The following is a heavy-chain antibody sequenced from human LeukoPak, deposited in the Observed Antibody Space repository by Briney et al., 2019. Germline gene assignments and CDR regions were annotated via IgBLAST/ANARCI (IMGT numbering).Heavy chain of an antibody. J-gene: IGHJ4*02. CDR2: IYYSGST. D-gene: IGHD4-17*01. V-gene: IGHV4-31*03. CDR3: ARLGDYGDYFDY. Sequence: SETLSLTCTVSGGSISSGGYYWSWIRQHPGKGLEWIGYIYYSGSTYYNPSLKSRVTISVDTSKNQFSLKLSSVTAADTAVYYCARLGDYGDYFDYWGQGTLVTVSS. CDR1: GGSISSGGYY.